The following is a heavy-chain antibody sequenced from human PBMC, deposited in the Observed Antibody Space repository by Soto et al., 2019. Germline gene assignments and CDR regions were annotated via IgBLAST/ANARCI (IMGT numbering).Heavy chain of an antibody. CDR3: ARAPIEYYDFWSGYSFDY. CDR1: GYTFTGYY. V-gene: IGHV1-2*04. CDR2: INPNSGGT. J-gene: IGHJ4*02. Sequence: ASVKVSCKASGYTFTGYYMHWVRQAPGQGLEWMGWINPNSGGTNYAQKFQGWVTMTRDTSISTAYMELSRLRSDGTAVYYCARAPIEYYDFWSGYSFDYWGQGTLVTVSS. D-gene: IGHD3-3*01.